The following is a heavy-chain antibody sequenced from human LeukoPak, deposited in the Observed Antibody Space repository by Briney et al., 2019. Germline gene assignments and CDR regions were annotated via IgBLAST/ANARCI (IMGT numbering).Heavy chain of an antibody. CDR1: GGSISSGGYY. J-gene: IGHJ4*02. CDR3: AREAMIEGYQDY. V-gene: IGHV4-30-2*01. Sequence: SETLSLTCTVSGGSISSGGYYWSWIRQPPGKGLEWIGYIYHSGSTYYNPSLKSRVTISVDRSKNQFSLKLSSVTAANTAVYYCAREAMIEGYQDYCGQGTLVTVSS. D-gene: IGHD3-22*01. CDR2: IYHSGST.